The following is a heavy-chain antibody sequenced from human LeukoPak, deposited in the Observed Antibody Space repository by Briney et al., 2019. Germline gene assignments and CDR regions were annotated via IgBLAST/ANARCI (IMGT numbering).Heavy chain of an antibody. D-gene: IGHD7-27*01. CDR1: GGSISTYY. J-gene: IGHJ4*02. Sequence: PSETLSLTCTVSGGSISTYYWSWIRQSPGKGLEWIGYIYYTGTSYNPSLKSRVTISADTSKNQFSLNLSSVTAADTAVYYCASRKLGNDYWGQGTLVTVSS. CDR3: ASRKLGNDY. V-gene: IGHV4-59*01. CDR2: IYYTGT.